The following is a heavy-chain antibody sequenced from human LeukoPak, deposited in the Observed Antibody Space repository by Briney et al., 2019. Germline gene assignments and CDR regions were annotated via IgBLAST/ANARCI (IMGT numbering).Heavy chain of an antibody. V-gene: IGHV3-30*18. D-gene: IGHD5-24*01. CDR2: ISYDGNKK. J-gene: IGHJ4*02. Sequence: PGGSLRLSCVASGFMFSLSGMHWVRQAPGKGLEWVAVISYDGNKKYYGESVKGRFTISRDNSKSTLYLDMNSLRPEDTAVYYCANSPEDENDYWGQGTLVTVSS. CDR3: ANSPEDENDY. CDR1: GFMFSLSG.